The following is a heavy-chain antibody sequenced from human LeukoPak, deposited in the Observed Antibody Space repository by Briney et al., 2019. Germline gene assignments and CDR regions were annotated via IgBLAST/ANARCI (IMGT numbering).Heavy chain of an antibody. V-gene: IGHV3-74*01. CDR1: GFTFSSYS. J-gene: IGHJ4*02. D-gene: IGHD3-22*01. CDR3: ARVRRDSSGYYF. CDR2: IDSDGSST. Sequence: PGGSLRLSCAASGFTFSSYSMHWVRQAPGKGLVWVSRIDSDGSSTNYADSVKGRFTISRDNAKNTLYLQMNSLRAEDTAVYYCARVRRDSSGYYFWGQGTLVTVSS.